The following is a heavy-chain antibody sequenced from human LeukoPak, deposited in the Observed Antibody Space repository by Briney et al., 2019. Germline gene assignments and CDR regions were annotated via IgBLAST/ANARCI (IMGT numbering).Heavy chain of an antibody. V-gene: IGHV3-30*18. Sequence: GGSLGLSCAASGFTFSSYGMHWVRQAPGKGLEWVAVISYDGSNKYYADSVKGRFTISRDNSKNTLYLQMNSLRAEDTAVYYCAKDRAYYYDSSGPGGMDVWGQGTTVTVSS. CDR3: AKDRAYYYDSSGPGGMDV. J-gene: IGHJ6*02. D-gene: IGHD3-22*01. CDR2: ISYDGSNK. CDR1: GFTFSSYG.